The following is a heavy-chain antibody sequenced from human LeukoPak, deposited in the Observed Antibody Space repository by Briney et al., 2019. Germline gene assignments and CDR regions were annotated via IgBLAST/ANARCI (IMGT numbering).Heavy chain of an antibody. D-gene: IGHD3-22*01. CDR1: GGSISSYY. J-gene: IGHJ4*02. V-gene: IGHV4-59*12. CDR2: IYYSGST. Sequence: SETLSLTCTVSGGSISSYYWSWIRQPPGKGLEWIGYIYYSGSTNYNPSLKSRVTISVDTSKNQFSLKLSSVTAADTAVYYCARRHYYDSSGYNPGFDYWGQGTLVTVSS. CDR3: ARRHYYDSSGYNPGFDY.